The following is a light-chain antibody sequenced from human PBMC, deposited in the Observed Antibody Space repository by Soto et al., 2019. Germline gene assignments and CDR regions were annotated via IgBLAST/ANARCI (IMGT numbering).Light chain of an antibody. V-gene: IGKV1-5*01. CDR3: QQNYGTPGT. CDR2: DAS. J-gene: IGKJ1*01. CDR1: QSISSW. Sequence: DIQMTQSPSTLSASVGDRVTITCRASQSISSWLAWYQQKPGKVPKLLIYDASSLQSGVPSRFSGSGSGTEFTLTISSLQPEDFATYYCQQNYGTPGTFGQGTKVDIK.